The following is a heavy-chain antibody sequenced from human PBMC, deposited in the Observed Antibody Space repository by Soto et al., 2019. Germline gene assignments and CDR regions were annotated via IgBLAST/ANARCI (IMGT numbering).Heavy chain of an antibody. V-gene: IGHV3-30*18. Sequence: GGSLRLSCAASGFTFSSYGMHWVRQAPGKGLEWVAVISYDGSNKYYADSVKGRFTISRDNSKNTLYLQMNSLRAEDTAVYYCAKDLERVTGANDYWGQGTLVTVSS. J-gene: IGHJ4*02. CDR2: ISYDGSNK. CDR1: GFTFSSYG. D-gene: IGHD2-21*02. CDR3: AKDLERVTGANDY.